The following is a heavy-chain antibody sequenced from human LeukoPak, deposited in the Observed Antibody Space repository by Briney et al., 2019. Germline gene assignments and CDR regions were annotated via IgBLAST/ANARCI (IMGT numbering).Heavy chain of an antibody. V-gene: IGHV3-33*01. CDR1: GFTFSSYG. J-gene: IGHJ4*02. CDR3: ARHYYDSSGYPDY. Sequence: PGGSLRLSCAASGFTFSSYGMHWVRQAPGNGLEWVAVIWYDGSNKYYADSVKGRFTISRDNSKNTLYLQMNSLRAEDTAVYYCARHYYDSSGYPDYWGQGTLVTVSS. D-gene: IGHD3-22*01. CDR2: IWYDGSNK.